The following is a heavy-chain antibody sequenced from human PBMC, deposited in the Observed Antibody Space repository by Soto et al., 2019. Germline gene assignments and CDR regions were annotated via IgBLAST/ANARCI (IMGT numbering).Heavy chain of an antibody. J-gene: IGHJ4*02. Sequence: QVQLQQWGAGLLQPSATLSLTCAVYGGSFSGYYWRWIRQPPGKGLEWIGEINHCGSTNYNPSPKSRVTLSVDTSKNQCSLKLSSVTAADTAVYYCARGRMVRGGLGNWGQGTLVTVSS. CDR1: GGSFSGYY. V-gene: IGHV4-34*01. CDR3: ARGRMVRGGLGN. CDR2: INHCGST. D-gene: IGHD3-10*01.